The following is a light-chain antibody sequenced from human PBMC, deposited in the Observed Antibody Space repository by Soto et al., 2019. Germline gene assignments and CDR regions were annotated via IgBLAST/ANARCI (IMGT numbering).Light chain of an antibody. CDR2: GTT. J-gene: IGLJ1*01. CDR1: SSNIGAGYD. Sequence: QSVLTQPPSVSGAPGQRVTISCTGSSSNIGAGYDVHWYQQVPGTAPKLVIYGTTNRPSGVPDRFSGSKSGTSASLAITGLQAEDEADYYCQSYDGTLSGSYVFGIGTKLTVL. CDR3: QSYDGTLSGSYV. V-gene: IGLV1-40*01.